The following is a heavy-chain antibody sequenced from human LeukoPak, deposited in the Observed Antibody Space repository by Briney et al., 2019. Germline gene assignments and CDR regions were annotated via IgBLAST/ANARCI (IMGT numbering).Heavy chain of an antibody. D-gene: IGHD1-26*01. V-gene: IGHV4-4*02. J-gene: IGHJ6*02. CDR1: GGSISSSNW. CDR2: IYHSGST. CDR3: TRDLGGAGAQGFYGMDV. Sequence: SETLSLTCAVSGGSISSSNWWSWVRQPPGKGLEWIGEIYHSGSTNYNPSLKSRVTILIDTSKNQFSLKLRSVTAADTAVYYCTRDLGGAGAQGFYGMDVWGQGTTVTVSS.